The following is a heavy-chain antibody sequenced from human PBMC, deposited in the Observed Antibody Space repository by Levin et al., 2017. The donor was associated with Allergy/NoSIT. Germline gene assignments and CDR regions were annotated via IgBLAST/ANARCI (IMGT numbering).Heavy chain of an antibody. Sequence: ASVKVSCKASGGTFSSYAISWVRQAPGQGLEWMGGIIPIFGTANYAQKFQGRVTITADESTSTAYMELSSLRSEDTAVYYCARDRDGYSSGTVPPFQHWGQGTLVTVSS. V-gene: IGHV1-69*13. J-gene: IGHJ1*01. CDR3: ARDRDGYSSGTVPPFQH. D-gene: IGHD6-19*01. CDR2: IIPIFGTA. CDR1: GGTFSSYA.